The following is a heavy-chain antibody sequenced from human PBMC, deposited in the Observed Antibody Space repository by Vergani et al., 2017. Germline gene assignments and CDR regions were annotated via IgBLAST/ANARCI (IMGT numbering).Heavy chain of an antibody. CDR1: GGSFNTYY. D-gene: IGHD3-9*01. CDR2: IYSTGST. CDR3: ARVMYRDEASTGYRLEGMDI. J-gene: IGHJ6*02. Sequence: QVQLEESGPGLVKPSETLSLTCTVSGGSFNTYYWSWIRQSPGKGLEWIGYIYSTGSTNYNPSLNSRVTMSVDTSKNQFSLKLRSVTAEDTAVYFCARVMYRDEASTGYRLEGMDIWGQGTTVTISS. V-gene: IGHV4-59*13.